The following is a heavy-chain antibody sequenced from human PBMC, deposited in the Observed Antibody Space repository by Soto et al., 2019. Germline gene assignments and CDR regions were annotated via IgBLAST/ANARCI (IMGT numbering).Heavy chain of an antibody. CDR2: ISSNGGST. J-gene: IGHJ4*02. D-gene: IGHD2-2*01. CDR3: AREGYCSSTSCYSFDY. CDR1: GFTFSSYA. Sequence: EVQLVESGGGLVQPGGSLRLSCAASGFTFSSYAMHWVRQAPGKGLEYVSAISSNGGSTYYANSVKGRFTISRDNSKNTLYLQMGSLRAEDMAVYYCAREGYCSSTSCYSFDYWGQGTLLTVSS. V-gene: IGHV3-64*01.